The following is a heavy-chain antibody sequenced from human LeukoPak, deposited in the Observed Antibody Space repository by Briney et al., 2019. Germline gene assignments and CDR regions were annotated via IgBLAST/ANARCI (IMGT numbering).Heavy chain of an antibody. Sequence: GGSLRLSCAASGLSFSGSAMHWVRQASGRGLEWLGRIRSKANSYVTAYAASVSGRFIISRDDSRNTAYLQMNSLQTEDTAMYYCTRHTDKYCSGAGCYVYNFYGLDVWGQGTTVTVSS. CDR1: GLSFSGSA. CDR2: IRSKANSYVT. CDR3: TRHTDKYCSGAGCYVYNFYGLDV. J-gene: IGHJ6*02. V-gene: IGHV3-73*01. D-gene: IGHD2-15*01.